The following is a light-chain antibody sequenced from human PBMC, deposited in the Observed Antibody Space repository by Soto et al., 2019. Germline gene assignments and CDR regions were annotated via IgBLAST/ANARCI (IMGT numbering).Light chain of an antibody. V-gene: IGLV2-11*01. CDR2: DVS. CDR1: SSDIGNYNY. Sequence: QSVLTQPRSVSGSPGRSVTSSCTGTSSDIGNYNYVSWYQQYPGKAPKLIIYDVSKRPSGIPDRFFGSKFGNTASLTISGLQAEDEADYYCCSYAGSFIFVFGTGTKVTVL. CDR3: CSYAGSFIFV. J-gene: IGLJ1*01.